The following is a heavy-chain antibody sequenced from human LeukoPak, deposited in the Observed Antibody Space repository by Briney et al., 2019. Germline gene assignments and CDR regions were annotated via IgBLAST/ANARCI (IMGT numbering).Heavy chain of an antibody. V-gene: IGHV4-4*07. CDR1: GGSINSYY. Sequence: SETLSLTCTVSGGSINSYYWSWIRQPAGKGLEWIGRIFTSGNSDVHTNYNPSFKSRVTISVDTSKNQFSLKLSSVTAADTAVYYCARDSSSWAGSDYWGQGTLVTVSS. D-gene: IGHD6-13*01. J-gene: IGHJ4*02. CDR3: ARDSSSWAGSDY. CDR2: IFTSGNSDVHT.